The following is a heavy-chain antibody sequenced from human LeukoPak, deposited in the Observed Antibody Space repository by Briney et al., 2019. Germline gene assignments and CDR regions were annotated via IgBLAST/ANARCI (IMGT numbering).Heavy chain of an antibody. Sequence: PSETLSLTCTVSGGSLSSSGYYWGWIRQPPGKGLEWIGRIYTRGSTNYNPSLKSRVIMSVDTSKNQFSLKLSSVTAADTAVYYCARVSSSWYQDWYFDLWGRGTLVTVSS. CDR3: ARVSSSWYQDWYFDL. J-gene: IGHJ2*01. D-gene: IGHD6-13*01. CDR2: IYTRGST. V-gene: IGHV4-39*07. CDR1: GGSLSSSGYY.